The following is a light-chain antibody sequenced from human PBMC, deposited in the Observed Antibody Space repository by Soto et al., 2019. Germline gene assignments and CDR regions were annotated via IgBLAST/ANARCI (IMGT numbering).Light chain of an antibody. J-gene: IGLJ7*01. Sequence: QSVLTQPASVSGSPGQSITISCTGTSSDVGGYTYVSWYQQHPGKAPKLMIYEVSNRPSGVSNRFSGSKSGNTASLTISGLQAEDEADYYCSSYTRTRVIFGGGTQLTVL. CDR1: SSDVGGYTY. V-gene: IGLV2-14*01. CDR2: EVS. CDR3: SSYTRTRVI.